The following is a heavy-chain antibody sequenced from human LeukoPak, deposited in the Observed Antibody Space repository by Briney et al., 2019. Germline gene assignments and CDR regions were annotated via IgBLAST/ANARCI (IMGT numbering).Heavy chain of an antibody. CDR3: ARATWDDYYSSGYYSRHFDY. Sequence: GGSLRLSCAASGFTVSNYYMNWVRQAPGKGLEWVSVIYAGVSAIYGGGSTYYADSVKGRFSISRDNSKNALYLQMNTLRAEDTAVYYCARATWDDYYSSGYYSRHFDYWGQGALVTVSS. CDR2: IYAGVSAIYGGGST. D-gene: IGHD3-22*01. CDR1: GFTVSNYY. V-gene: IGHV3-53*01. J-gene: IGHJ4*02.